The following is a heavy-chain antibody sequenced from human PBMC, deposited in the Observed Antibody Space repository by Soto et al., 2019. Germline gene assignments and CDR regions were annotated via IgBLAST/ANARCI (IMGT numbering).Heavy chain of an antibody. V-gene: IGHV5-10-1*01. CDR2: IDPSDSYT. Sequence: PGESLKIYCKGSGYSLTSYWISWVRQMPGKGLEWMGRIDPSDSYTNYSPSFQGHVTISADKSISTAYLQWSSLKASDTAMYYCARLRKRIAAAGTAGMDVWGQGTTVTVSS. CDR3: ARLRKRIAAAGTAGMDV. CDR1: GYSLTSYW. J-gene: IGHJ6*02. D-gene: IGHD6-13*01.